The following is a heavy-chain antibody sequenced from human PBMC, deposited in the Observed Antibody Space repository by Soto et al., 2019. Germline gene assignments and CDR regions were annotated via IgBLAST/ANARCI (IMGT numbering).Heavy chain of an antibody. D-gene: IGHD1-1*01. CDR2: IRGSGVST. Sequence: EVQLLESGGGLVQPGGSLRLSCAASGFTFSSYAMTWVRQAPGKGLEWVSGIRGSGVSTFYADSVKGRFTISRDNAKDTLFLQINSLRAEDTAVYYWAKAGNRLFWYFDLWGRGTLVTVSS. CDR3: AKAGNRLFWYFDL. J-gene: IGHJ2*01. V-gene: IGHV3-23*01. CDR1: GFTFSSYA.